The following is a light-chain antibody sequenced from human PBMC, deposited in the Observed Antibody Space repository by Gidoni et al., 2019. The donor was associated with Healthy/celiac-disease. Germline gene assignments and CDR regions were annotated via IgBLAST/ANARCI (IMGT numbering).Light chain of an antibody. Sequence: EIVLTQSPATLSLSPGERATLSCRASQSVSSYLAWYQQKPGQAPSLLIYDASNRTTVSPARSSGRGSGTEFTLTISSIEPADFAVYYCQQRSNWRPTLTFGGGTKVEIK. CDR2: DAS. CDR3: QQRSNWRPTLT. CDR1: QSVSSY. V-gene: IGKV3-11*01. J-gene: IGKJ4*01.